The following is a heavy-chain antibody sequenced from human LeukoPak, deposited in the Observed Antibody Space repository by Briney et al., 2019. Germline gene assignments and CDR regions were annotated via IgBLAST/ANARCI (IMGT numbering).Heavy chain of an antibody. J-gene: IGHJ6*03. Sequence: GGSLRLSCAASGFSFSSYGMHWVRQAPGKGLEWVAVISYDGFSKYYADSVKGRFTISRDNSKNTLYLQMNSLRADDTAVYYCARSLRVRGVPDYMDVWGKGTTVTISS. D-gene: IGHD3-10*01. V-gene: IGHV3-30*03. CDR2: ISYDGFSK. CDR3: ARSLRVRGVPDYMDV. CDR1: GFSFSSYG.